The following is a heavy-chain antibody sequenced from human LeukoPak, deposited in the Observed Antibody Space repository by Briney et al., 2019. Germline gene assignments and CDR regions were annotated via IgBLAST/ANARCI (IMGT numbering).Heavy chain of an antibody. Sequence: SVKVSCKASGYTFSTYGFSWVRQAPGQGLEWMGGIIPIFGTANYAQKFQGRVTITADESTSTAYMELSSLRSEDTAVYYCAILSSPRHGDFDYWGQGTLVTVSS. CDR1: GYTFSTYG. J-gene: IGHJ4*02. V-gene: IGHV1-69*13. D-gene: IGHD6-13*01. CDR3: AILSSPRHGDFDY. CDR2: IIPIFGTA.